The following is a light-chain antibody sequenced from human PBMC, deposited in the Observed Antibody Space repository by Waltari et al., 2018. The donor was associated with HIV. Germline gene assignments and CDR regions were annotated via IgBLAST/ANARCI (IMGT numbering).Light chain of an antibody. CDR3: TSYAGNNNYII. CDR2: EVR. Sequence: QSALTQPPSASGSPGQSVTISCTGTSSDVGAYNYVSWYQHPPGKAPKPMIYEVRKRPSGGPDRFPGSKSGNTSALTVSGLQTEDEADYYCTSYAGNNNYIIFGGGTKLTVL. V-gene: IGLV2-8*01. CDR1: SSDVGAYNY. J-gene: IGLJ2*01.